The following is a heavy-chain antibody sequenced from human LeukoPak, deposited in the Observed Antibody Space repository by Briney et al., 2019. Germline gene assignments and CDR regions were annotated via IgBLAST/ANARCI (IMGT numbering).Heavy chain of an antibody. CDR1: GYSISSGYY. V-gene: IGHV4-38-2*02. CDR2: IYHSAST. CDR3: ASVGSSWYRWFDP. D-gene: IGHD6-13*01. J-gene: IGHJ5*02. Sequence: PSETLSLTCTVSGYSISSGYYWGWIRQPPGKGLEWIGSIYHSASTYYNTSLKSRVTISVDTSKNQFSLKLSSVTAADTAVYYCASVGSSWYRWFDPWGQGTLVTVSS.